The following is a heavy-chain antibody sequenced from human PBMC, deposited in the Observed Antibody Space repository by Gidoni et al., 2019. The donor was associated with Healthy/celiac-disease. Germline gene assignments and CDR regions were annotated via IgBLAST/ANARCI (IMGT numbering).Heavy chain of an antibody. D-gene: IGHD5-18*01. V-gene: IGHV3-33*01. J-gene: IGHJ6*02. CDR2: IWYDGSNK. CDR1: GFTFSSYG. Sequence: QVQLVESGGGVVQPGRSLRLSCAASGFTFSSYGMHWVRQAPGKGLEWVAVIWYDGSNKYYADSVKGRFTISRDNSKNTLYLQMNSLRAEDTAVYYCAREGYTAMVTSGVDYYYYGMDVWGQGTTVTVSS. CDR3: AREGYTAMVTSGVDYYYYGMDV.